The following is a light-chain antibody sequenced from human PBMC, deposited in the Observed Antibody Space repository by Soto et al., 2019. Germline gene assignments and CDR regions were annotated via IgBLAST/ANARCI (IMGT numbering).Light chain of an antibody. J-gene: IGKJ1*01. CDR3: QQYNSYSPWT. V-gene: IGKV3-15*01. Sequence: EVVMTQSPATLSVSPGERATLSCRASQSVSNNLAWYQQKPGQAPRLLIYGASTRATGIPARFSGSGSGTEFTLTISSLQSEDFAVYYCQQYNSYSPWTFGQGTKVEIK. CDR2: GAS. CDR1: QSVSNN.